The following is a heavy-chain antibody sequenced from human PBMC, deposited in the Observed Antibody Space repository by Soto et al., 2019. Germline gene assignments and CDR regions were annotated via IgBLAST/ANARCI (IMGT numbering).Heavy chain of an antibody. V-gene: IGHV3-30*18. D-gene: IGHD3-16*02. CDR1: GFTFSNFG. J-gene: IGHJ6*02. CDR3: AKGGYIVTPTDYSGMDV. CDR2: ISYDGSDK. Sequence: SLRLSCAASGFTFSNFGMHWVRQAPGKGLEWVAFISYDGSDKYSADSVKGRFTISRDNSENTLFLQMNSLRTEDTAVYYCAKGGYIVTPTDYSGMDVWGQGTRGTVAS.